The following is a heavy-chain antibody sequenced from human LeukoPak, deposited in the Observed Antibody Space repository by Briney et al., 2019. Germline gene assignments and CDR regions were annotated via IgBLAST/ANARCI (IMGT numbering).Heavy chain of an antibody. D-gene: IGHD3-9*01. CDR3: ARDVPKTAPPGTMREITIFRLVITSCTRPAPVYGMDV. V-gene: IGHV3-33*01. CDR2: IWYDGSNK. Sequence: QTGGSLRLSCAASGFTFSSYGMHWVRQAPGKGLEWVAVIWYDGSNKYYADSVKGRFTISRDNSKNTLYLQMNSLRAEDTAVYYCARDVPKTAPPGTMREITIFRLVITSCTRPAPVYGMDVWGQGTTVTVSS. J-gene: IGHJ6*02. CDR1: GFTFSSYG.